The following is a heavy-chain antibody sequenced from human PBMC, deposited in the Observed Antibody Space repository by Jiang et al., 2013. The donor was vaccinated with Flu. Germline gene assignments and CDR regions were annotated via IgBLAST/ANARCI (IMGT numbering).Heavy chain of an antibody. V-gene: IGHV4-39*01. CDR3: ARRVSGYGFDP. CDR1: GGSISTTSYY. CDR2: IYYSGST. D-gene: IGHD5-12*01. J-gene: IGHJ5*02. Sequence: SLTCTVSGGSISTTSYYWGWIRQPPGKGLEWIANIYYSGSTYYNPSLKSRLTISVDTSKNQFSLKLSSVTAADTAVYYCARRVSGYGFDPWGQGTLVTVSS.